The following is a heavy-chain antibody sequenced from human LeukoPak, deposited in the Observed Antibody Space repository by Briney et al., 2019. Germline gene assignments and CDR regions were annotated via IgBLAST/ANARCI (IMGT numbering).Heavy chain of an antibody. J-gene: IGHJ4*02. CDR2: ISYDGSNK. CDR1: GFTFSSYA. Sequence: PGRSLRLSCAASGFTFSSYAMHWVRQAPSKGLEWVAVISYDGSNKYYADSVKGRFTISRDNSKNTLYLQMNSLRAEDTAVYYCARAANYYDSSGSPLSDYWGQGTLVTVSS. V-gene: IGHV3-30-3*01. CDR3: ARAANYYDSSGSPLSDY. D-gene: IGHD3-22*01.